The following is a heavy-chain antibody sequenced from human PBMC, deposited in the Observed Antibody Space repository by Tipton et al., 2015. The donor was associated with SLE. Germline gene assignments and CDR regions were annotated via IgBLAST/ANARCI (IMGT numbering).Heavy chain of an antibody. D-gene: IGHD6-13*01. Sequence: TLSLTCAVYGGSFSGYYWSWIRQPPGKGLEWIGYIYYSGSTNYNPSLKSRVTISVDTSKNQFSLKLSSVTAADTAVYYCAREVPAGYSSSGRRGYFQHWGQGTLVTVSS. V-gene: IGHV4-59*12. CDR1: GGSFSGYY. CDR3: AREVPAGYSSSGRRGYFQH. J-gene: IGHJ1*01. CDR2: IYYSGST.